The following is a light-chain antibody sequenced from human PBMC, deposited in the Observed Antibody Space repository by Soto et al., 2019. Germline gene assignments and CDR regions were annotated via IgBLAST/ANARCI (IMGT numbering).Light chain of an antibody. CDR3: LLYFGGTQV. J-gene: IGLJ2*01. V-gene: IGLV7-43*01. CDR2: SSN. CDR1: TGPVTNGYY. Sequence: QTVVTQESSLTVSPGGTVTLTCASSTGPVTNGYYPNWFQQKPGQAPRSLIYSSNRRHSWTPARFSGSLLGDKAALTVSDVQPEDEADYYCLLYFGGTQVFGGGTKLTVL.